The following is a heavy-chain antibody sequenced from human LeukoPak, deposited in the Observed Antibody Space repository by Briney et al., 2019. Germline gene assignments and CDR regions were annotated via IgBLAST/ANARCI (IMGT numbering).Heavy chain of an antibody. V-gene: IGHV3-9*01. CDR2: ISWNSGSI. CDR1: GFTFDDYA. Sequence: PGRSLRLSCAASGFTFDDYALHWVRQALGKGLEWVSGISWNSGSIGYADSVKGRFTISRDNAKNSLYLQMNSLRAEDTALYYCARDEPTVTTGPPVGSWGQGTLVTVSS. J-gene: IGHJ4*02. CDR3: ARDEPTVTTGPPVGS. D-gene: IGHD4-17*01.